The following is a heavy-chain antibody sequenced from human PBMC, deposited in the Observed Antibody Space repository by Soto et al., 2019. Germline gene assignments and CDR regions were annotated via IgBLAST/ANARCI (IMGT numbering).Heavy chain of an antibody. V-gene: IGHV4-39*01. Sequence: QLQLQESGPGLVKPSETLSLTCSVSGGSISSSTHCWGWVRQSPGKGLEWIGNLYSGGSTYYNPSLKTRVTISVDASKSQFSLNLSSVTAADTAVYFCAGVRITGTNRGIFDYWGQGTLVTVSS. J-gene: IGHJ4*02. CDR2: LYSGGST. CDR3: AGVRITGTNRGIFDY. D-gene: IGHD1-7*01. CDR1: GGSISSSTHC.